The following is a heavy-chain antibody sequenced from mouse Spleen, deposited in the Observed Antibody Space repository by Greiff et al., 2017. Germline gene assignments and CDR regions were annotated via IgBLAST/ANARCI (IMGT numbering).Heavy chain of an antibody. CDR2: ISSGSSTI. V-gene: IGHV5-17*01. J-gene: IGHJ2*01. CDR3: ARGGPFDY. Sequence: DVHLVESGGGLVKPGGSLKLSCAASGFTFSDYGMHWVRQAPEKGLERVAYISSGSSTIYYADTVKGRFTISRDNAKNTLFLQMTSLRSEDTAMYYCARGGPFDYWGQGTTLTVSS. CDR1: GFTFSDYG.